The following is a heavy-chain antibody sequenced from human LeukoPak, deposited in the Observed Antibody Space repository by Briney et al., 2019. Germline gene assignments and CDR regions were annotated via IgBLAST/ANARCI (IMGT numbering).Heavy chain of an antibody. CDR3: AAWDFWRGSGIDY. D-gene: IGHD3-3*01. Sequence: GSLRPSCAASGFTFSDYYMSWIRQAPGKGLGWISYISNSGTTVYYSDSVTGRFTISRDNAKNSLYLQMNSLRAEDTAVYYCAAWDFWRGSGIDYWGQGTLVTVSS. CDR2: ISNSGTTV. CDR1: GFTFSDYY. J-gene: IGHJ4*02. V-gene: IGHV3-11*01.